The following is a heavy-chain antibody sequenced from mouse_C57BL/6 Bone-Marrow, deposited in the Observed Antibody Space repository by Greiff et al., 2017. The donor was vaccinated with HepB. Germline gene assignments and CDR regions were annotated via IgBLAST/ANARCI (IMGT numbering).Heavy chain of an antibody. CDR1: GYTFTSYW. V-gene: IGHV1-69*01. J-gene: IGHJ4*01. CDR2: IDPSDSYT. D-gene: IGHD1-2*01. Sequence: QVQLQQPGAELVMPGASVKLSCKASGYTFTSYWMHWVKQRPGQGLEWIGEIDPSDSYTNYNQKFKGKSTLTVDKSSSTAYMQLNSLTSEDSAVYYCARDALRRNYYAMDYWGQGTSVTVSS. CDR3: ARDALRRNYYAMDY.